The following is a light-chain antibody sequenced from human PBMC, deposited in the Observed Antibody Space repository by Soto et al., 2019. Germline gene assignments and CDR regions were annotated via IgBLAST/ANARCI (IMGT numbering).Light chain of an antibody. J-gene: IGKJ2*01. CDR3: LQHNAYPYT. CDR2: AAS. V-gene: IGKV1-17*01. CDR1: QGISNL. Sequence: DIQMTQSPSSLSASVGDRVTITCRASQGISNLLGWFQHKPGKAPKRLIYAASSLQGGVPSRISGSGSGTEFALTITGLQPEDFADYYCLQHNAYPYTFGQGTKLEIK.